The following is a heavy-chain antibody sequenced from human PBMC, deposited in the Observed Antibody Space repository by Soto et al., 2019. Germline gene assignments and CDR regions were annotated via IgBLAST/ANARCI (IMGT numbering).Heavy chain of an antibody. Sequence: GASVKVSCKASGGTFSSYAISWVRQAPGQGLEWMGGIIPTFGTANYAQKFQGRVTITADESTSTAYMELSSLRSEDTAVYYCARDPVAGTGSDLGVDYWGQGTLVTVSS. J-gene: IGHJ4*02. CDR1: GGTFSSYA. D-gene: IGHD6-19*01. V-gene: IGHV1-69*13. CDR3: ARDPVAGTGSDLGVDY. CDR2: IIPTFGTA.